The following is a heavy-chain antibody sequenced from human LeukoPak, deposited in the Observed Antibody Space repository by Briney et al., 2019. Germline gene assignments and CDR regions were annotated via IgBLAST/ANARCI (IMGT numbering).Heavy chain of an antibody. Sequence: PSETLSLTCTASGVSISGHYWSWIRQPPGKGLEWIAYIHYTGNANYNPSLKSRLTISVDTSNNQFSLKLTTVTAADTAIYYWAILTKGEQWLAQYFDSWGQGTPVTVSS. D-gene: IGHD6-19*01. J-gene: IGHJ4*02. CDR2: IHYTGNA. CDR1: GVSISGHY. CDR3: AILTKGEQWLAQYFDS. V-gene: IGHV4-59*08.